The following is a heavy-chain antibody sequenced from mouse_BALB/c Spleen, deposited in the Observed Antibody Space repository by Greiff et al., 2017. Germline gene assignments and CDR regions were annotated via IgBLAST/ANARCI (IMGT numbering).Heavy chain of an antibody. CDR1: GFTFSSYG. D-gene: IGHD1-1*01. CDR2: INSNGGST. CDR3: ASLYYGSRGFAY. J-gene: IGHJ3*01. Sequence: EVQLQESGGGLVQPGGSLKLSCAASGFTFSSYGMSWVRQTPDKRLELVATINSNGGSTYYPDSVKGRFTISRDNAKNTLYLQMSSLKSEDTAMYYCASLYYGSRGFAYWGQGTLVTVSA. V-gene: IGHV5-6-3*01.